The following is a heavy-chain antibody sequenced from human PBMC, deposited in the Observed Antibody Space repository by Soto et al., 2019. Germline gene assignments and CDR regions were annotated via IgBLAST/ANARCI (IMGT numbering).Heavy chain of an antibody. CDR2: IYPYDSET. D-gene: IGHD2-8*01. J-gene: IGHJ4*02. V-gene: IGHV5-51*01. CDR1: GYRFTSYW. Sequence: PGESLKISCKASGYRFTSYWIGWVRQMPGKGLEWMGIIYPYDSETKYSPSFQGQVTLSADKSITTAYMEWSSLKASDTAMYYCARRRYCATGVCGNFDYWGQGTLVTV. CDR3: ARRRYCATGVCGNFDY.